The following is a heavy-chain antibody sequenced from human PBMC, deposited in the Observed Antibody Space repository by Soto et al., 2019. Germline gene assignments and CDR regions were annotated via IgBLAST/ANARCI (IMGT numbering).Heavy chain of an antibody. CDR3: AGLRGYAGSPIDY. J-gene: IGHJ4*02. D-gene: IGHD2-15*01. CDR2: ISYSGNT. V-gene: IGHV4-59*01. Sequence: SSETLSLTCTVSGGSIISGYWSWIRQPPGKGLEWTGYISYSGNTNYNPSLKSRVTMSVDTPKNQFSLRLSSVTTADTAVYYCAGLRGYAGSPIDYWGQGTLVTVSS. CDR1: GGSIISGY.